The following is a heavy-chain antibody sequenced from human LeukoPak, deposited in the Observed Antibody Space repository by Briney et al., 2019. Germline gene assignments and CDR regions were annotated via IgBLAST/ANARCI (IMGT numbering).Heavy chain of an antibody. J-gene: IGHJ4*02. CDR3: ASVVRGVY. D-gene: IGHD3-10*01. CDR2: IYSGGSI. V-gene: IGHV3-53*04. CDR1: GVTVSSNS. Sequence: GSLRLSCAASGVTVSSNSMGWVRQAPGKGLEWVSVIYSGGSIYYADTVKGRFTISRHNSKNTLYLQMNSLRAEDTAVYYCASVVRGVYWGQGTLVTVSS.